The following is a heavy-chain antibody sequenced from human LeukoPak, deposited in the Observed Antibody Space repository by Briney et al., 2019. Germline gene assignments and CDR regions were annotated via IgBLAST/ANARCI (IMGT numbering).Heavy chain of an antibody. CDR2: ISAYNGNT. J-gene: IGHJ5*02. CDR1: GYTFTSYG. V-gene: IGHV1-18*01. D-gene: IGHD2-2*01. CDR3: ARAFSTTSYNWFDP. Sequence: ASVKVSCKASGYTFTSYGISWVRQAPGQRLEWMGWISAYNGNTNYAQKLQGRVTMTTDTSTSTAYMELRSLRSDDTAVYYCARAFSTTSYNWFDPWGQGTLVTVSS.